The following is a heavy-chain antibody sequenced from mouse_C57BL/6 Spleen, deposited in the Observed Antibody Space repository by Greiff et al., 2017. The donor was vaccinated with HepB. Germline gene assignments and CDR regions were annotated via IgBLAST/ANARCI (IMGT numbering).Heavy chain of an antibody. CDR3: ARYPYYYGSSGYFDY. D-gene: IGHD1-1*01. Sequence: VQLQQSGPVLVKPGASVKMSCKASGYTFTDYYMNWVKQSHGKSLEWIGVINPYNGGTSYNQKFKGKATLTVDKTSSTAYMELNSLTSEDSAVYYCARYPYYYGSSGYFDYWGQGTTLTVSS. V-gene: IGHV1-19*01. CDR1: GYTFTDYY. J-gene: IGHJ2*01. CDR2: INPYNGGT.